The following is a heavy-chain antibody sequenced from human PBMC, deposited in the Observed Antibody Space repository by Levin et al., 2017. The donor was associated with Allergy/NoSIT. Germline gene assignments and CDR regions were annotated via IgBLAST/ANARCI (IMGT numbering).Heavy chain of an antibody. V-gene: IGHV4-39*02. J-gene: IGHJ5*02. CDR2: IYYTGST. D-gene: IGHD5-12*01. CDR3: ARHAWEWLRLKGNWFDP. CDR1: GGSISSGGYY. Sequence: LSQTLSLTCSVSGGSISSGGYYWGWIRQPPGKGLDWIGSIYYTGSTYYNPSLKSRAAISVDTSKNHFSLKLSSVTAADTAVYYCARHAWEWLRLKGNWFDPWGQGTLVTVSS.